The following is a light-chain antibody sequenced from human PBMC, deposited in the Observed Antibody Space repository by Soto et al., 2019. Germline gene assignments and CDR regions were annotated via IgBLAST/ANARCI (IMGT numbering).Light chain of an antibody. J-gene: IGLJ2*01. CDR2: RDS. V-gene: IGLV3-1*01. Sequence: SYELTQPPSVSVSPGQTASITCSGDKLGDKYACWYQQKPGQSPVLVIYRDSKRPSGIPERFSGSNSGNTATLTISGTQAMDEADYYCQAWDSSTAGVVFGGGTKLTVL. CDR3: QAWDSSTAGVV. CDR1: KLGDKY.